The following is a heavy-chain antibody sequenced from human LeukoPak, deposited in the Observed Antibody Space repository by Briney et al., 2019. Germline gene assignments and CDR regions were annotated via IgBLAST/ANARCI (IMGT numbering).Heavy chain of an antibody. Sequence: SSETLSLTCAVYGGSFSGYYWSWIRQPPGKGLEWIGEINHSGSTNYNPSLKSRVTISVDTSKNQFSLKLSSVTAADTAVYYCARHWSGSWFGAEPHGAWFDPWGQGTLVTVSS. CDR1: GGSFSGYY. J-gene: IGHJ5*02. CDR3: ARHWSGSWFGAEPHGAWFDP. CDR2: INHSGST. V-gene: IGHV4-34*01. D-gene: IGHD3-10*01.